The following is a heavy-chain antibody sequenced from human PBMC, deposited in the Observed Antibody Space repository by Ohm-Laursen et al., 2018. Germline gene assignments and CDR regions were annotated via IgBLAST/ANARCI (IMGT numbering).Heavy chain of an antibody. CDR2: INPNSGGT. Sequence: GASVKVSCKASGYTFTDYHIHWVRQAPGQGLEWMGWINPNSGGTSYAQKFQGRVTMTRDTSISTAYMELSRLRSDDTAVYYCAREVYEVSMTTWGQGTLVTVSS. CDR3: AREVYEVSMTT. J-gene: IGHJ4*02. CDR1: GYTFTDYH. D-gene: IGHD2/OR15-2a*01. V-gene: IGHV1-2*02.